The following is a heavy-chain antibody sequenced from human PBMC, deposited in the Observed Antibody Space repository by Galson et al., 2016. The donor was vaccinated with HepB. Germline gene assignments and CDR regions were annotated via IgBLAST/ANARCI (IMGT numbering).Heavy chain of an antibody. Sequence: TLSLTCTVSGPSISGSDYYWSWIRQHPGKGLEWIGYIHYTGVTYYNPSLKTRITMSVDTSKNQFSLRLSSVKAADTAMYYCARSADGHGYNGVFDYWGQETLVTVSS. J-gene: IGHJ4*02. V-gene: IGHV4-31*03. D-gene: IGHD5-24*01. CDR3: ARSADGHGYNGVFDY. CDR1: GPSISGSDYY. CDR2: IHYTGVT.